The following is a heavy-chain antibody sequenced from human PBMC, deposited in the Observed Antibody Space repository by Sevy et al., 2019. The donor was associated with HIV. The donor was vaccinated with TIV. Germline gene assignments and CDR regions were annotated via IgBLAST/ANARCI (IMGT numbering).Heavy chain of an antibody. CDR3: ARGWDGYNYNWFDP. D-gene: IGHD5-12*01. CDR1: GGSISSSSYY. CDR2: IYYSGST. J-gene: IGHJ5*02. Sequence: SETLSLTCTVSGGSISSSSYYWGWIRQPPGKGLEWIGSIYYSGSTYYNPSLKSRVTISVDTSKNQFSLKLSSVTAADTAVYYCARGWDGYNYNWFDPWGQGTLLTVSS. V-gene: IGHV4-39*01.